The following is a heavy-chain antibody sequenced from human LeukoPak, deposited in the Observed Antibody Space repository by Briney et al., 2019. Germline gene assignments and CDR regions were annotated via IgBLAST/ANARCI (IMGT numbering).Heavy chain of an antibody. V-gene: IGHV3-20*04. Sequence: GGSLRLSCAASGFTFDDYGMSWVRQAPGKGLEWVSGINSNGGSTGYADSVKGRFTISRDNAKNSLYLQMNSLRAEDTALYYCARDMETDYFDYWGQGTLVTVSS. D-gene: IGHD1-1*01. CDR2: INSNGGST. CDR3: ARDMETDYFDY. CDR1: GFTFDDYG. J-gene: IGHJ4*02.